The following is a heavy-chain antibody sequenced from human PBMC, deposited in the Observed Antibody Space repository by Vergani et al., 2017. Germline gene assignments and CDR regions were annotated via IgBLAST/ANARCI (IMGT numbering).Heavy chain of an antibody. Sequence: EVQLLESGGGLVQPGGSLRLTCAASEFTFSNYAMNWVRQAPGKGLEWVLGISGSGVSAYYTDSVKVRFTISRDNSKNMLFLQMNNLRTEDTAIYYCAKQYFVSGNYLFDYWGQGTLVTVSS. CDR3: AKQYFVSGNYLFDY. J-gene: IGHJ4*02. CDR2: ISGSGVSA. V-gene: IGHV3-23*01. CDR1: EFTFSNYA. D-gene: IGHD3-10*01.